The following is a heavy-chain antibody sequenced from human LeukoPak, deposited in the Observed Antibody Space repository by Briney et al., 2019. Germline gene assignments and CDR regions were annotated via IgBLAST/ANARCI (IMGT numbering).Heavy chain of an antibody. Sequence: GGSLRLSGAATGFTFSNYWMSWFRQAPGKGLEWVANIKYDGSEKQYVDSVRGRFTIARDNARKSVSLQMNSLRAEDTAVYYCARAERYYDSTTFDYWGQGTLVTVSS. V-gene: IGHV3-7*01. CDR3: ARAERYYDSTTFDY. J-gene: IGHJ4*02. D-gene: IGHD3-22*01. CDR1: GFTFSNYW. CDR2: IKYDGSEK.